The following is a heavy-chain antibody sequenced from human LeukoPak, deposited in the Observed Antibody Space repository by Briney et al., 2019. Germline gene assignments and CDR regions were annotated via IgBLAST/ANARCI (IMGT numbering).Heavy chain of an antibody. CDR1: GGSISSYY. J-gene: IGHJ4*02. Sequence: SETLSLTCTVSGGSISSYYWSWIRQPPGKGLEWIGRFYARGSTNYNPSLKSRVTMSVDTSKNQFFLKLSSVTAADTAVYYCARSLIPPTYWYFDNWGQGTLVTVSS. CDR2: FYARGST. D-gene: IGHD2-21*01. V-gene: IGHV4-4*07. CDR3: ARSLIPPTYWYFDN.